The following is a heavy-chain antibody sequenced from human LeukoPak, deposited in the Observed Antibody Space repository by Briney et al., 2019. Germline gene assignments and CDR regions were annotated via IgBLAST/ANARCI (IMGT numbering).Heavy chain of an antibody. V-gene: IGHV3-30*02. J-gene: IGHJ4*02. CDR2: IRYDGSNK. CDR1: GFTFSSYG. D-gene: IGHD3-10*01. Sequence: GGSLRLSCAASGFTFSSYGMHWVRQAPGKGLEWVAFIRYDGSNKYYADSVKGRFTISRDNSKNTLYLQMNSLRAEDTAVYYCAKAHYYGSGSYKNFDYWGQGTLVTVSS. CDR3: AKAHYYGSGSYKNFDY.